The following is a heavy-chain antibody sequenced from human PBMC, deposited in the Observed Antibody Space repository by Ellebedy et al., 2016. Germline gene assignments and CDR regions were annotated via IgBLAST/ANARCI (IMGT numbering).Heavy chain of an antibody. CDR2: TRNKANSYST. Sequence: GGSLRLSXVVSGFTFSDYYMDWVRQAQGKGLEWVARTRNKANSYSTEYAASVKGRFTISRDESMNSLHLQMNSLTTEDTAVYYCARGGSGWRSFDYWGQGTQVTVSS. J-gene: IGHJ4*02. CDR3: ARGGSGWRSFDY. V-gene: IGHV3-72*01. CDR1: GFTFSDYY. D-gene: IGHD6-19*01.